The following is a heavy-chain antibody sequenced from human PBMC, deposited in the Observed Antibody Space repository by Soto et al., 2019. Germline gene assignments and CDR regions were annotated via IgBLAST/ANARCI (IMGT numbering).Heavy chain of an antibody. D-gene: IGHD4-17*01. J-gene: IGHJ4*02. CDR3: ARVGATVTSQALGFDH. CDR2: LYYTGST. Sequence: ETLSLTCTVSGGSISSHYWSWVRQPPGKGLEWIGYLYYTGSTNYNASLKSQVTMSLDTSKNQFSLMLTSVTAADTAVYYCARVGATVTSQALGFDHWGQGILVTVSS. V-gene: IGHV4-59*11. CDR1: GGSISSHY.